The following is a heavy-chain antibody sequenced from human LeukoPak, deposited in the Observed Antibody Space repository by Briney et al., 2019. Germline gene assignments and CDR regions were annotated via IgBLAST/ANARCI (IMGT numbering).Heavy chain of an antibody. Sequence: GASVKVSCKGSGYTFTSYGISWVGQAPGQGGEGMGWIYDYNGNTNYAQKLQGRLTITPHTPTSTASMELRSLRSDDTAVYYCAGDSSRYDLTYFDYWGQGTLVTVSS. J-gene: IGHJ4*02. D-gene: IGHD1-1*01. V-gene: IGHV1-18*01. CDR1: GYTFTSYG. CDR2: IYDYNGNT. CDR3: AGDSSRYDLTYFDY.